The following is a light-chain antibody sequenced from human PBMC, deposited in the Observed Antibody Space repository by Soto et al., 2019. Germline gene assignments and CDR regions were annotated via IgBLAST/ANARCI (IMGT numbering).Light chain of an antibody. CDR3: SSYTSSSTLVV. CDR1: SSDIGGYNY. V-gene: IGLV2-14*01. CDR2: DVS. Sequence: ALTQPASVSGSPGQSITIPCTGTSSDIGGYNYVSWYQQFPGKAPKLMIYDVSNRPSGVSNRFSASKSGNTASLTISGLQAEDEASYYCSSYTSSSTLVVFGGGTKLTVL. J-gene: IGLJ2*01.